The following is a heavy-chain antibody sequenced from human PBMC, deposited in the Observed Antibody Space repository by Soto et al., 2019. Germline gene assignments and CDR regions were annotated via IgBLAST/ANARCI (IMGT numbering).Heavy chain of an antibody. J-gene: IGHJ6*03. CDR2: IYPGDSDT. CDR3: ARTLGGAAAGTFYYYYMDV. Sequence: GESLKISCKGSGYSSTSYWIGWVRQMPGKGLEWMGIIYPGDSDTRYSPSFQGQVTISADKSISTAYLQWSSLKASDTAMYYCARTLGGAAAGTFYYYYMDVWGKGTTVTVSS. CDR1: GYSSTSYW. D-gene: IGHD6-13*01. V-gene: IGHV5-51*01.